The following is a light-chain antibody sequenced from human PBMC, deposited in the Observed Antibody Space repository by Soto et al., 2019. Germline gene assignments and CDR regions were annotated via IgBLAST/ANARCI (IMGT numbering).Light chain of an antibody. CDR2: EVS. CDR3: SSYTSSVYV. CDR1: SSDVGGYNY. J-gene: IGLJ1*01. V-gene: IGLV2-14*01. Sequence: QSALTQPASVSGSPGQSITISCTGTSSDVGGYNYVSWYQQHPGKAPKLMIYEVSNRPSGVSNRFSGSKSGNTASLTISGLQAEDEADYYCSSYTSSVYVFGTGTKATV.